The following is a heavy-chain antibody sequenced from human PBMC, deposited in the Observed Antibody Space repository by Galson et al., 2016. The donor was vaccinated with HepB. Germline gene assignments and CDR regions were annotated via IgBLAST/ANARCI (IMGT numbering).Heavy chain of an antibody. D-gene: IGHD2-21*02. J-gene: IGHJ6*02. CDR1: GFTFTAYS. CDR3: ARGHGGDWRDYYGVDV. Sequence: SVKVSCKASGFTFTAYSLHWVRQAPGQRLEWLGWINAGPGITKYSQTFRDRVTITRDTSANTVYLDMTSLRSEDTAVFYCARGHGGDWRDYYGVDVWGQGTTVTVSS. V-gene: IGHV1-3*01. CDR2: INAGPGIT.